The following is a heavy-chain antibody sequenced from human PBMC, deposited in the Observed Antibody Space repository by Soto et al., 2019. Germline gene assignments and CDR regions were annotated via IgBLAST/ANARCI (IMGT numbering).Heavy chain of an antibody. CDR1: GFTFSSYG. J-gene: IGHJ6*02. CDR2: ISYDGSNK. V-gene: IGHV3-30*18. Sequence: QVQLVESGGGVVQPGRSLRLSCAASGFTFSSYGMHWVRQAPGKGLEWVAVISYDGSNKYYADSVKGRFTISRDNSKNTLYLEMNSLRAEDTAVYYCAKDHGQWLAGGMDVWGQGTTVTVSS. CDR3: AKDHGQWLAGGMDV. D-gene: IGHD6-19*01.